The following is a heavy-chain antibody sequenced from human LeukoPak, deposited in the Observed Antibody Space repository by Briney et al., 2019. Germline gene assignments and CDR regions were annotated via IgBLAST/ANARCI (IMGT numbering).Heavy chain of an antibody. CDR2: MNPNSGNT. CDR3: AREVTTGTTNWFDP. Sequence: ASVKVSCKASGYTFTSYDINWVRQATGQGLEWMGWMNPNSGNTGYAQKFQGRVTITRNTSISTAYMELSSLRSEDTAVYYCAREVTTGTTNWFDPWDQGTLVTVSS. J-gene: IGHJ5*02. D-gene: IGHD1-1*01. CDR1: GYTFTSYD. V-gene: IGHV1-8*03.